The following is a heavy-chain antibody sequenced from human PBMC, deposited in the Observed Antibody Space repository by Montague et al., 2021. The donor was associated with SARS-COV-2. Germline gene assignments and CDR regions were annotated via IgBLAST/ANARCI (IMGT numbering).Heavy chain of an antibody. D-gene: IGHD3-22*01. V-gene: IGHV5-51*07. Sequence: QSGAEVKEPGESLKISCRGSGYSFTSYWIGWVHQMPGKGLEWMGIIYPGDSDTRYSPSFQGQVTISADKSISTAYLQWSSLKASDTAIYYCARVTDYYYDTMCFWDAFDIWGQGTMVTVSS. CDR2: IYPGDSDT. CDR3: ARVTDYYYDTMCFWDAFDI. CDR1: GYSFTSYW. J-gene: IGHJ3*02.